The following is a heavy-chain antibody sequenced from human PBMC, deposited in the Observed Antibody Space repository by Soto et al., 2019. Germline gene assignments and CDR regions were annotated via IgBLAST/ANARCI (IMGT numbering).Heavy chain of an antibody. CDR2: ISGSGGST. J-gene: IGHJ4*02. Sequence: PGGSLRLSCAASGFTFSSYAMGWVRQAPGKGLEWVSAISGSGGSTYYADSVKGRFTISRDNSKNTLYLQMNSLRAEDTAVYYCAKDRVARFPRYYFDYWGQGTLVTVSS. V-gene: IGHV3-23*01. D-gene: IGHD3-3*01. CDR3: AKDRVARFPRYYFDY. CDR1: GFTFSSYA.